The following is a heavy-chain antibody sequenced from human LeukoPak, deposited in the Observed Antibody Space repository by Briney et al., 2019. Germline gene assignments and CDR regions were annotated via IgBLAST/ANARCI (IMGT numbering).Heavy chain of an antibody. Sequence: ASVKVSCKASGYTFTSYDINWGRQATGQGLEWMGWMNPNSGNTGYAQKFQGRVTMTRNTSISTAYMVLSSLRSEDTAVYFCARFLDDTMIKEDAFDIWGQGTMVTVSS. D-gene: IGHD3-22*01. CDR1: GYTFTSYD. CDR2: MNPNSGNT. J-gene: IGHJ3*02. V-gene: IGHV1-8*01. CDR3: ARFLDDTMIKEDAFDI.